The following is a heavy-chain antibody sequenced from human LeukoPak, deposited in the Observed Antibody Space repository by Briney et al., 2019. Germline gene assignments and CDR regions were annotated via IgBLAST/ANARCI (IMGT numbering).Heavy chain of an antibody. Sequence: GGSLRLSCTASGLTFSTSGFNWVRQAPGKGLEWVASIGPTGSDRYHADSIKGRFTISRDNANNFLYLQMNSLTAEDTAVYYCATETNGRHYDYWGQGTLLTVSS. V-gene: IGHV3-21*06. J-gene: IGHJ4*02. CDR1: GLTFSTSG. D-gene: IGHD1-14*01. CDR3: ATETNGRHYDY. CDR2: IGPTGSDR.